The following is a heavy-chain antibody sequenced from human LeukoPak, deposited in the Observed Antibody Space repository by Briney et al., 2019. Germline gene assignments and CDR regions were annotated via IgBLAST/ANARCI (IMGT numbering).Heavy chain of an antibody. Sequence: ASVKASCKASGYTFTSYYMHWVRQAPGQGLEWMGIINPSGGSTSYAQKFQGRVTITRDMSTSTVYMELSSLRSEDTAVYYCARVGYSSSWYKGPGYFDYWGQGTLVTVSS. CDR1: GYTFTSYY. V-gene: IGHV1-46*01. CDR3: ARVGYSSSWYKGPGYFDY. J-gene: IGHJ4*02. CDR2: INPSGGST. D-gene: IGHD6-13*01.